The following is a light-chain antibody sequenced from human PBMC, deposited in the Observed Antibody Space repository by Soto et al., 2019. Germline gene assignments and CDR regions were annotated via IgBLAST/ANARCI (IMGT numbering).Light chain of an antibody. CDR1: HNIRGY. Sequence: DIQMTHSPSSLSASVRDRVTITCRASHNIRGYLNWYQQKPGKAPNLLIYAASSLQSGIPSRFSLSGCRRDLALAISSLQPEDFATYYCPQSYSALWTLGQRTQVDIK. CDR2: AAS. V-gene: IGKV1-39*01. CDR3: PQSYSALWT. J-gene: IGKJ1*01.